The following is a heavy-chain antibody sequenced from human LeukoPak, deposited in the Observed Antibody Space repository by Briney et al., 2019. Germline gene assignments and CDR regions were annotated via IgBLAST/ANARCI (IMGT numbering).Heavy chain of an antibody. V-gene: IGHV4-34*01. D-gene: IGHD2-2*01. CDR3: ARVVCSSTSCYLSP. CDR1: GGSFSGYY. J-gene: IGHJ5*02. CDR2: IKHSGST. Sequence: SETLSLTCAVYGGSFSGYYWSWIRQPPGKGLEWIGEIKHSGSTNYNPSLKSRVTISVDTSKNQFSLKLSSVTAADTAVYYCARVVCSSTSCYLSPWGQGTLVTVSS.